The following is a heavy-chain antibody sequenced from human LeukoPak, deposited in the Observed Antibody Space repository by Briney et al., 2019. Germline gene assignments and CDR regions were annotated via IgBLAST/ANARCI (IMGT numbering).Heavy chain of an antibody. D-gene: IGHD6-19*01. CDR3: ARVSSGWKFDY. V-gene: IGHV4-59*10. J-gene: IGHJ4*02. CDR2: IYTSGST. Sequence: SETLSLTCAVYGGSISSYYWSWIRQPAGKGLEWIGRIYTSGSTNYNPSLKSRVTISVDTSKNQFSLKLSSVTAADTAVYYCARVSSGWKFDYWGQGTLVTVSS. CDR1: GGSISSYY.